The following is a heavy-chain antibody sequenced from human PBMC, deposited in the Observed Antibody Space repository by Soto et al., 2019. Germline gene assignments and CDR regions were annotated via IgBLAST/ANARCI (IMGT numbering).Heavy chain of an antibody. Sequence: TLSLTCTVSGGSISNYYWTWIRQPPGKGLEWIGYIYYSGSTNYNPSLKSRVTISVDTSKNQFSLKLSSVTAVDTAVYYCATNRGGTPTPFDYWGQGTRVTVSS. CDR3: ATNRGGTPTPFDY. V-gene: IGHV4-59*01. J-gene: IGHJ4*02. CDR2: IYYSGST. D-gene: IGHD2-15*01. CDR1: GGSISNYY.